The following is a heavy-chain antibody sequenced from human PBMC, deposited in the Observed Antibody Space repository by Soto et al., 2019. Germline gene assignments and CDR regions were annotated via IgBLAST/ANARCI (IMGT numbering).Heavy chain of an antibody. D-gene: IGHD3-22*01. V-gene: IGHV3-21*01. CDR1: GFTFSSYS. CDR2: ISKSSGHI. J-gene: IGHJ4*02. Sequence: EVQLVESGGGLVKPGGSLRLSCAASGFTFSSYSMNWVRQAPGKGLEWVSSISKSSGHIYYADSVKGRFTISRDNAKNSLYLQMNSLRVEDTAVDYFARPGGIITGYWGQGNLVTVSS. CDR3: ARPGGIITGY.